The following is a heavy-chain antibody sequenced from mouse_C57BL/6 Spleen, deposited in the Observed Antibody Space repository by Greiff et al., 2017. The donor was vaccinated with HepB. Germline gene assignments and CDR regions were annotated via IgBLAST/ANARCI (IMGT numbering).Heavy chain of an antibody. CDR1: GYTFTSYW. V-gene: IGHV1-59*01. J-gene: IGHJ2*01. Sequence: QVQLQQSGAELVRPGTSVKLSCKASGYTFTSYWMHWVKQRPGQGLEWIGVIDPSDSYTNYNQKFKGKATLTVDTSSSTAYMQLSSLTSEDSAVYYCARYYYGSYYFDYWGQGTTLTVSS. D-gene: IGHD1-1*01. CDR3: ARYYYGSYYFDY. CDR2: IDPSDSYT.